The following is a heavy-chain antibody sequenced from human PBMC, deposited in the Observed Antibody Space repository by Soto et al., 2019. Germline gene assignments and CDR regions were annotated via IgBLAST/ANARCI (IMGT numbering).Heavy chain of an antibody. J-gene: IGHJ6*02. CDR1: RGSCSPFS. CDR2: INHSGSS. D-gene: IGHD3-10*01. CDR3: ARGRPKSSGAFEDYYIIPMDV. V-gene: IGHV4-34*01. Sequence: ETLSLTCAVYRGSCSPFSWWCVRQPPRKGMEWIGDINHSGSSTYSPSLKSRVSISVDTSKNQSSLKLNSVTATDTAVYYCARGRPKSSGAFEDYYIIPMDVGGQGDMDT.